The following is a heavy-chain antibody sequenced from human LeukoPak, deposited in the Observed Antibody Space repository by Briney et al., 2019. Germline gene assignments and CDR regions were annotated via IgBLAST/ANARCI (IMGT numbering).Heavy chain of an antibody. CDR1: GFTFSSYG. V-gene: IGHV3-30*02. J-gene: IGHJ4*02. D-gene: IGHD2-2*02. Sequence: PGGSLRLSCAASGFTFSSYGMHWVRQAPGKGLEWVAFIRYDGSNKYYADSVKGRFTISRDNSKNTLYLQMNSLRAEDTAVYYCAKDDRYYQLLYEGYFDYWGQGTLVTVSS. CDR3: AKDDRYYQLLYEGYFDY. CDR2: IRYDGSNK.